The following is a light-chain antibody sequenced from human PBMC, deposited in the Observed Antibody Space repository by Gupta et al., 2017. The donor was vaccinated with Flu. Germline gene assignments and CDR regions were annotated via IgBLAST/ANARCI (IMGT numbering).Light chain of an antibody. CDR1: EGVNSY. V-gene: IGKV3-15*01. J-gene: IGKJ4*01. CDR3: QQKVNCPCT. CDR2: GAS. Sequence: ATRSAASRDCDTSSCMANEGVNSYLDWYQQKPGQAPRLLIYGASKRATGVPARFSGSGYGTDFSLTISSVQSEDFAVYYCQQKVNCPCTFGRGTKVEIK.